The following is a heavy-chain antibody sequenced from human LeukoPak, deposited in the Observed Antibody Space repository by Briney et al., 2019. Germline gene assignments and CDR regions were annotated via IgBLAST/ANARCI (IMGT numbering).Heavy chain of an antibody. CDR3: ARDGPTVVTPVHWFDP. J-gene: IGHJ5*02. V-gene: IGHV4-39*07. CDR2: IYYSGST. D-gene: IGHD4-23*01. CDR1: GGSISSSSYY. Sequence: SETLSLTCTVSGGSISSSSYYWGWIRQPPGKGLEWIGSIYYSGSTYYNPSLKSRVTISVDTSKNQFSLKLSSVTAADTAVYYCARDGPTVVTPVHWFDPWGQGTLVTVSS.